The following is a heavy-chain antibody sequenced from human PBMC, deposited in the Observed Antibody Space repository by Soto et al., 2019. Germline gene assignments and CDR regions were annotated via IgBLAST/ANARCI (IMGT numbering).Heavy chain of an antibody. CDR3: AILRYFDWLLRAPNWFDP. Sequence: ASVKVSCKASGYTFTGYYMHWVRQAPGQGLEWMGWINPNSGGTNYAQKFQGWVTMTRDTSISTAYMELSRLRSDDTALYYCAILRYFDWLLRAPNWFDPWGQGTLVTVS. CDR1: GYTFTGYY. CDR2: INPNSGGT. V-gene: IGHV1-2*04. J-gene: IGHJ5*02. D-gene: IGHD3-9*01.